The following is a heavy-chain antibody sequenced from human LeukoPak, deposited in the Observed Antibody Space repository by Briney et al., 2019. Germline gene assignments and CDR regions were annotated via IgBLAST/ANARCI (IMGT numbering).Heavy chain of an antibody. V-gene: IGHV3-30*04. Sequence: GRSLRLSCAASGFTFSSYALHWVRQAPGKGLEWVAVISYDGSEKYYADSVKGRFTISRDNSKNTLYLQMNSLRAGDTAVYYCAKGSKLVVITRDHYMAVWGKGTTVTISS. CDR2: ISYDGSEK. CDR1: GFTFSSYA. D-gene: IGHD3-22*01. CDR3: AKGSKLVVITRDHYMAV. J-gene: IGHJ6*03.